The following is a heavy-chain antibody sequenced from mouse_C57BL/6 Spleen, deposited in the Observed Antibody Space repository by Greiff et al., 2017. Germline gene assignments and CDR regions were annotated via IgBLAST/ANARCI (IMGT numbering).Heavy chain of an antibody. D-gene: IGHD1-1*01. V-gene: IGHV5-9-1*02. Sequence: EVMLVESGEGLVKPGGSLKLSCAASGFTFSSYAMSWVRQTPEKRLEWVAYISSGGDYIYYADTVKGRFTISRDNARNTLYLQMSSLKSEDTAMYYCTRDSSYYYGSSSFAYWGQGTLVTVSA. J-gene: IGHJ3*01. CDR3: TRDSSYYYGSSSFAY. CDR1: GFTFSSYA. CDR2: ISSGGDYI.